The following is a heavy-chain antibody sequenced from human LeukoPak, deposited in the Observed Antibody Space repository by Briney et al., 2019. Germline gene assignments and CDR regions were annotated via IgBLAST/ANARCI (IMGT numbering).Heavy chain of an antibody. CDR1: GYTFTNYD. J-gene: IGHJ6*03. Sequence: ASVRVSCKASGYTFTNYDVNWVRQATGQGLEWMGWMNPINGNTAYGQKFQGRVTLTRDTSRDTAYMDLSSLGPDDTAVYFCARGISSRQIGYYFMDVWGKGTTATVSS. CDR2: MNPINGNT. V-gene: IGHV1-8*01. CDR3: ARGISSRQIGYYFMDV. D-gene: IGHD3-3*01.